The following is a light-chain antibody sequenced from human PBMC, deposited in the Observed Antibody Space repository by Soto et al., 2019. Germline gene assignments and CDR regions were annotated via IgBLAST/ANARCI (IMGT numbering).Light chain of an antibody. CDR1: QSVSSSH. Sequence: EIVLTQSPGTLSLSPGERATLSCRASQSVSSSHLAWYQQKPGQAPRLLFYGASSRATGIPDRFSGSGSGRYVTLTISRLAPEDFAIYFCQQYDISPLAFGGGTKVEIK. V-gene: IGKV3-20*01. CDR3: QQYDISPLA. J-gene: IGKJ4*01. CDR2: GAS.